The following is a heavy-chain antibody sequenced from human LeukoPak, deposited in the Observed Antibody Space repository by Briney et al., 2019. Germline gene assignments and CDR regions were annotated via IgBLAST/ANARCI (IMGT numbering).Heavy chain of an antibody. D-gene: IGHD3-10*01. Sequence: GGSLRLSCAASGFTFDDYAMTWVGQSPGKGLGWVSLISWDGGSTYYADSVKGRFTISRDNSKNSLYLQMNSLRAEDTALYYCAKDVGSGSYYKGNWFDPWGQGTLVTVSS. CDR2: ISWDGGST. V-gene: IGHV3-43D*04. CDR1: GFTFDDYA. J-gene: IGHJ5*02. CDR3: AKDVGSGSYYKGNWFDP.